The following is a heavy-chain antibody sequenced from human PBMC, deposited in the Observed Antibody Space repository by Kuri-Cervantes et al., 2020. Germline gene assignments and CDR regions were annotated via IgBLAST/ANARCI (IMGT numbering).Heavy chain of an antibody. CDR2: IYHSGST. J-gene: IGHJ3*02. CDR1: GGSITNADYY. V-gene: IGHV4-39*07. Sequence: SETLSLTCTVSGGSITNADYYWSWIRQPPGKGLEWIGEIYHSGSTNYNPSLKSRVTISVDKSKNQFSLKLSSVTAADTAVYYCARTYYYDSSGPDAFDIWGQGTMVTVSS. D-gene: IGHD3-22*01. CDR3: ARTYYYDSSGPDAFDI.